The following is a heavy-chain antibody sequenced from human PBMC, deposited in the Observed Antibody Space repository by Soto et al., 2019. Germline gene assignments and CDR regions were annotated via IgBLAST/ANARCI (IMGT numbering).Heavy chain of an antibody. CDR3: ARDSTKDAYYDSSGDYGMGV. D-gene: IGHD3-22*01. V-gene: IGHV1-58*02. J-gene: IGHJ6*02. Sequence: SKASGFAFGCSSRQWARHYHKQRPEWMGWIVVGSGKTNYAQKFQGRVTITADESTSTAYMELSSLRSEDTAVYYCARDSTKDAYYDSSGDYGMGVWGQGPTVTVYS. CDR1: GFAFGCSS. CDR2: IVVGSGKT.